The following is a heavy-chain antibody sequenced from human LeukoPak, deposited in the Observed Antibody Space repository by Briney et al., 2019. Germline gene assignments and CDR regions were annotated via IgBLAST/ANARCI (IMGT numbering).Heavy chain of an antibody. CDR1: GYTFTSYG. J-gene: IGHJ4*02. V-gene: IGHV1-8*02. CDR3: ATRGVSGSLTGY. Sequence: ASVKVSCKASGYTFTSYGISWVRQAPGQGLEWMGWMNPDSGNTGCAQKFQGRVTMTRNTSITTAYLELSSLRSDDTAVYYCATRGVSGSLTGYWGQGTLVSVSS. D-gene: IGHD3-10*01. CDR2: MNPDSGNT.